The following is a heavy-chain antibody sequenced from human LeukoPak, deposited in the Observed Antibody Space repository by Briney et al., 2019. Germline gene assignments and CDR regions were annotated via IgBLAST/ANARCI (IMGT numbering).Heavy chain of an antibody. D-gene: IGHD1-7*01. Sequence: GGSLRLSCAASGITFNRFAMSWVRQAPGKGLEWVSVIYSGGTPYYADSVKGRFTISRDNSKNTLYLQMNSLRAEDTAVYYCARVGPTTFAFDFWGQGTMVTVSS. CDR1: GITFNRFA. CDR3: ARVGPTTFAFDF. V-gene: IGHV3-66*01. J-gene: IGHJ3*01. CDR2: IYSGGTP.